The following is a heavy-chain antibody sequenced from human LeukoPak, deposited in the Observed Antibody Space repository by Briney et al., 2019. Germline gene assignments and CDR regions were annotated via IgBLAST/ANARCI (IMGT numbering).Heavy chain of an antibody. D-gene: IGHD1-7*01. J-gene: IGHJ5*02. CDR2: IYPGDSDT. Sequence: GASLKISCKGSGSSFTSYWIGWVRQLPGKGLEWMGIIYPGDSDTRYSPSFQGQVTISADKSISTAYLQWSSLKASDTAMYYCARRTGTTFGWFDPWGQGTLVTVSS. CDR3: ARRTGTTFGWFDP. V-gene: IGHV5-51*01. CDR1: GSSFTSYW.